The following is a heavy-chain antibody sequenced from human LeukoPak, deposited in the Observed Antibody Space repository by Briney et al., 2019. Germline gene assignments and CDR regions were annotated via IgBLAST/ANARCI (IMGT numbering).Heavy chain of an antibody. CDR1: GFTYTDYY. J-gene: IGHJ4*02. CDR3: AREGNGLLSKDFDY. V-gene: IGHV1-2*02. Sequence: ASMKVSCKSSGFTYTDYYIHWVRQAPGQGLEWMGYIGPHSSATSSPQEFQGRVTMTRDTSMSTAYMELTRLTSDDTAVYYCAREGNGLLSKDFDYWGQGTLVTVSS. D-gene: IGHD2/OR15-2a*01. CDR2: IGPHSSAT.